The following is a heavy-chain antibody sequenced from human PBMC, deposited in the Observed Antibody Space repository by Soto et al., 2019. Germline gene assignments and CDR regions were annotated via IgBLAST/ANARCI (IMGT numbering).Heavy chain of an antibody. D-gene: IGHD6-13*01. J-gene: IGHJ6*02. V-gene: IGHV4-39*01. CDR3: ARLLTAAGTLYYYYYYGMDF. CDR1: GGSISSSSYY. Sequence: SETLSLTCTVSGGSISSSSYYWGWIRQPPGKGLEWIGSIYYSGSTYYNPSLKSRVTISVDTSKNQFSLKLSSVTAADTAVYYCARLLTAAGTLYYYYYYGMDFWGQGTTVTVSS. CDR2: IYYSGST.